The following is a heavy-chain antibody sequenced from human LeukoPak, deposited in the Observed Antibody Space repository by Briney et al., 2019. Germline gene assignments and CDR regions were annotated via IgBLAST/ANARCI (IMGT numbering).Heavy chain of an antibody. CDR1: GFTFSSYS. D-gene: IGHD3-22*01. CDR2: ISSSSSYI. J-gene: IGHJ4*02. V-gene: IGHV3-21*01. Sequence: GGPLRLSCAASGFTFSSYSMNWVRQAPGKGLEWVSSISSSSSYIYYADSVKGRFTISRDNAKNSLYLQMNRLRAEDTAVYYCARDLYDSSGDVDYWGQGTLVTVSS. CDR3: ARDLYDSSGDVDY.